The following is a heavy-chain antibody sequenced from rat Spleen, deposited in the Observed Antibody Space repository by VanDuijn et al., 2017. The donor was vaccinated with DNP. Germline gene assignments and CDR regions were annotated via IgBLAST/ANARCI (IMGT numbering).Heavy chain of an antibody. CDR1: GFTFSNYD. V-gene: IGHV5-7*01. J-gene: IGHJ4*01. Sequence: EVQLVESGGGLVQPGRSLKLSCAASGFTFSNYDMAWVRQAPKKGLEWVATISYDGRSTYYRDSGKGRFTISRDNAKSTLYLQMDSLRSEDTATYYCARHDYYSSPYYAMDAWGQGTSVTVSS. D-gene: IGHD1-2*01. CDR2: ISYDGRST. CDR3: ARHDYYSSPYYAMDA.